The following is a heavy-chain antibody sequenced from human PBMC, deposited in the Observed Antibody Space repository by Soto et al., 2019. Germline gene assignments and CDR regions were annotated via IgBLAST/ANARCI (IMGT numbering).Heavy chain of an antibody. CDR1: GYSFSNDW. Sequence: PGESLKISCKGPGYSFSNDWIGWVRQMRGKGLEWMGVIYPGDSDTRYGPSFQGQVTISVDKSISTAYLQWSSLKASDSATYYCARQKNDFLTGSNAMDVWGQGTTVTVSS. D-gene: IGHD3-9*01. J-gene: IGHJ6*02. CDR2: IYPGDSDT. CDR3: ARQKNDFLTGSNAMDV. V-gene: IGHV5-51*01.